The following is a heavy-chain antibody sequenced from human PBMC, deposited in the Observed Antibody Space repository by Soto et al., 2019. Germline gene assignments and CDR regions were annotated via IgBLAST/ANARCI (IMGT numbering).Heavy chain of an antibody. CDR2: INHSGST. CDR3: ASRIAAAMYYFDY. V-gene: IGHV4-34*01. D-gene: IGHD6-13*01. Sequence: PSETLSLTCAAYGGSFSGYYWSWIRQPPGKGLEWIGEINHSGSTNYNPSLKSRVTISVDTSKNQFSLKLSSVTAADTAVYYCASRIAAAMYYFDYWGQGTLVTVSS. J-gene: IGHJ4*02. CDR1: GGSFSGYY.